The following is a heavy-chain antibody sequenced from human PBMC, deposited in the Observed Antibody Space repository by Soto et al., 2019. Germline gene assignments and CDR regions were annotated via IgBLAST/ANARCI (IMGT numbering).Heavy chain of an antibody. CDR2: VKRKIDGETT. V-gene: IGHV3-15*07. J-gene: IGHJ6*02. CDR1: DSSISNAR. Sequence: PGGSLSLSCEASDSSISNARMNWVRQAPGKGLEWVGRVKRKIDGETTDYAAPVKGRFTISRDDSNNMLYLQMNSLKADDTAVYYCTTGSVEGVWGQGTTVTVSS. CDR3: TTGSVEGV. D-gene: IGHD2-15*01.